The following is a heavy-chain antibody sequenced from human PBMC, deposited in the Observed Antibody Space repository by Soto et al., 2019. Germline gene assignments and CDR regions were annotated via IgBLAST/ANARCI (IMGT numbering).Heavy chain of an antibody. CDR3: ARDWGNGFYHLDS. D-gene: IGHD6-19*01. J-gene: IGHJ4*02. CDR2: IYHAGST. Sequence: AQTLTLPWVVGRYCTSTVCNLAWTRQPPGKGLEWIGSIYHAGSTYYNLSLRSRVTIASDASKNQISLKLSSVTAAATALYYCARDWGNGFYHLDSWGQGTTVSFCS. CDR1: RYCTSTVCN. V-gene: IGHV4-38-2*02.